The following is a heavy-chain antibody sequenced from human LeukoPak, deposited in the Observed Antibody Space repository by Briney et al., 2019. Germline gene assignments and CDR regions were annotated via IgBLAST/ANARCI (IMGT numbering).Heavy chain of an antibody. Sequence: GGSLRLSCAASGFTFSSYWMSWVRQAPGKGLEWVANIKQDGSEKYYVDSVKGRFTISRDNAKNSLYLQMNSLRAEDTAVYYCARRAVVVPAAIGTFDYRGQGTLVTVSS. J-gene: IGHJ4*02. CDR2: IKQDGSEK. CDR3: ARRAVVVPAAIGTFDY. D-gene: IGHD2-2*02. V-gene: IGHV3-7*01. CDR1: GFTFSSYW.